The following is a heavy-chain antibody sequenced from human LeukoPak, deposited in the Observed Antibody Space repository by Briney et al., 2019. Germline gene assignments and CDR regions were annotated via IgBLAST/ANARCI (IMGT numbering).Heavy chain of an antibody. J-gene: IGHJ6*02. CDR1: GGSISSYY. D-gene: IGHD6-13*01. Sequence: PSETLSLTCTVSGGSISSYYWNWIRQHAGKGLEWIGRIYTSGSTNYNPSLKSRVTMSVDTSKSQFSLKLSSVTAADTAVYYCARDGQQLIRDHYYYYGMDVWGQGTTVTVSS. V-gene: IGHV4-4*07. CDR2: IYTSGST. CDR3: ARDGQQLIRDHYYYYGMDV.